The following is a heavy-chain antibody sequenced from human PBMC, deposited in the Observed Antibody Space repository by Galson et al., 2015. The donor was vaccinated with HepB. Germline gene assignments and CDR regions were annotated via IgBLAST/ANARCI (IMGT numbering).Heavy chain of an antibody. CDR1: GLIFSSYA. V-gene: IGHV3-23*01. D-gene: IGHD3-10*01. J-gene: IGHJ3*02. CDR3: VRLFGSGSQIGLNAFDI. Sequence: SLRLSCAGSGLIFSSYAMSWVRQAPGKGPEWVSDISDNGDKTYCADSVRGRFTISRDNSKNTLYVQMNSLRVEDTAIYYCVRLFGSGSQIGLNAFDIWGQGTMVTVSS. CDR2: ISDNGDKT.